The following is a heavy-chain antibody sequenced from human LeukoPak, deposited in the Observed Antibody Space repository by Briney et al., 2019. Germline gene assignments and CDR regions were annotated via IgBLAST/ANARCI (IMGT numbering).Heavy chain of an antibody. CDR1: GFTFSSYW. V-gene: IGHV3-74*01. Sequence: GGSLRLSCAASGFTFSSYWLHWVRQAPGRGLVWVSRINSDGRSTSYADSVKGRFTISRDNAKNTMYQQMNSLRAEDTAVYYWARAPPQYSSSWYRRDYYYYMDVWGKGTTVTVSS. CDR3: ARAPPQYSSSWYRRDYYYYMDV. CDR2: INSDGRST. D-gene: IGHD6-13*01. J-gene: IGHJ6*03.